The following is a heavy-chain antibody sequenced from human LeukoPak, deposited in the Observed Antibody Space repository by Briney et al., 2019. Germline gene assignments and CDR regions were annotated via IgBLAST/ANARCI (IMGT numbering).Heavy chain of an antibody. V-gene: IGHV1-8*01. CDR1: GYTFTSYD. J-gene: IGHJ4*02. CDR3: ARVPQNEQWLTSFDY. D-gene: IGHD6-19*01. CDR2: MNPNSGNT. Sequence: ASVKVSCKASGYTFTSYDINWVRQATGQGLEWMGWMNPNSGNTGYAQKFQGRVTMTRNTSISTAHMELSSLRSEDTAVYYCARVPQNEQWLTSFDYWGQGTLVTVSS.